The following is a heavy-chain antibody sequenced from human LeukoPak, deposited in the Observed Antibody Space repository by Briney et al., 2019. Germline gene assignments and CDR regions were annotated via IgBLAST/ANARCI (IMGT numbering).Heavy chain of an antibody. Sequence: SETLSLTCTVSGGSISSYYWSWIRQPPGKGLEWIGYIYYSGSTNYNPSLKSRVTISVDTSKNQFSLKLSSVTAADTAVYYCARGAYQWWLRGLFDYWGQGTLVTVSS. CDR1: GGSISSYY. CDR2: IYYSGST. J-gene: IGHJ4*02. D-gene: IGHD5-12*01. V-gene: IGHV4-59*12. CDR3: ARGAYQWWLRGLFDY.